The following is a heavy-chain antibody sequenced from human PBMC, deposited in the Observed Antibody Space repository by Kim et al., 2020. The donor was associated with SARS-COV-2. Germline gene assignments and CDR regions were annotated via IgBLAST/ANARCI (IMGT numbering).Heavy chain of an antibody. CDR2: IYYSWTT. CDR3: ARQSFILGAF. Sequence: SETLSLTCTVSGGSITSDGHYWGWIRQPPGKGLEWIGSIYYSWTTYNNPSLKSRVTMSVDTSKSQISLRLSSVTAADTAVYYCARQSFILGAFWGQGTLVTVSS. J-gene: IGHJ4*02. V-gene: IGHV4-39*01. D-gene: IGHD3-9*01. CDR1: GGSITSDGHY.